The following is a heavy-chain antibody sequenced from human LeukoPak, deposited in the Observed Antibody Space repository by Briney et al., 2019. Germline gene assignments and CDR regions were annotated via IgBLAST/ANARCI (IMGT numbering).Heavy chain of an antibody. J-gene: IGHJ4*02. V-gene: IGHV1-18*04. CDR2: ISPYNGNT. D-gene: IGHD5-18*01. CDR1: GYTFIIYG. CDR3: ARDQIQLWLGDY. Sequence: VASVKVSCKASGYTFIIYGFSWVRQAPGQGLEWMGWISPYNGNTNYAQKLQGRVTMTTDTSTSTAYMELRSLRSDDTAVYYCARDQIQLWLGDYWGQGTLVTVSS.